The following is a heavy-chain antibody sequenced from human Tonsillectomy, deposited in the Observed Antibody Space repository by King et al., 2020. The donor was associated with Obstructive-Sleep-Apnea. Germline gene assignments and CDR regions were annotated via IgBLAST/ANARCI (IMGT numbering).Heavy chain of an antibody. CDR2: IYYSGST. CDR1: GGSISSYY. J-gene: IGHJ4*02. CDR3: ARHDYSGYYPDY. D-gene: IGHD3-22*01. Sequence: VQLQESGPGLVKPSETLSLTCTVSGGSISSYYWSWIRQPPGKGLEWIGYIYYSGSTNYNPSLKSRVTISVDTSKNQFSLNLTSVTAADTAVYFCARHDYSGYYPDYWGQGTLVTVSS. V-gene: IGHV4-59*08.